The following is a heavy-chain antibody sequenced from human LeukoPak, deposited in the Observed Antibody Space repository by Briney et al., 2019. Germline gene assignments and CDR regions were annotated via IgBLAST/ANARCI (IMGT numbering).Heavy chain of an antibody. Sequence: GGSLRLSCAASGFTFSSYAMSWVRQAPGKGLEWVSAISGSGGSTYYADSVKGRFTISRDNSKNTLYLQMNSLRAEDTAVYYCAKDNDYDYVWGSYGYYFDYWGQGTLVTVSS. V-gene: IGHV3-23*01. CDR2: ISGSGGST. J-gene: IGHJ4*02. D-gene: IGHD3-16*01. CDR1: GFTFSSYA. CDR3: AKDNDYDYVWGSYGYYFDY.